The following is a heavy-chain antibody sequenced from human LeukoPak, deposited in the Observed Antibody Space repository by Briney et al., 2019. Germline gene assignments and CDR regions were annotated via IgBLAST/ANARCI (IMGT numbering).Heavy chain of an antibody. CDR1: GGSISSYY. Sequence: SETLSLTCTVSGGSISSYYWSWIRQPPGKGLEWIGYIYYSGSTNYNPSLKSRVTISVDTSKNQFSLKLSSVTAADTAVYYCARAPSVGDYIVDYWGQGTLVTVSS. J-gene: IGHJ4*02. D-gene: IGHD4-17*01. V-gene: IGHV4-59*08. CDR3: ARAPSVGDYIVDY. CDR2: IYYSGST.